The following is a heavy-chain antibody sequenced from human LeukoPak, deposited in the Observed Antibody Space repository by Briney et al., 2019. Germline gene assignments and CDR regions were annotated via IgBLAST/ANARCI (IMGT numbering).Heavy chain of an antibody. D-gene: IGHD2-21*01. CDR1: GYIFTTYG. V-gene: IGHV1-18*01. Sequence: RASVKVSCRASGYIFTTYGISWVRQAPGQGLEWLGWISDHNGNPDYADKFQGRVTLTTDPSTSTAYMELTSLRSDDTAVYYCARDSILGAPYTDYWGQGTLVTVSS. CDR3: ARDSILGAPYTDY. J-gene: IGHJ4*02. CDR2: ISDHNGNP.